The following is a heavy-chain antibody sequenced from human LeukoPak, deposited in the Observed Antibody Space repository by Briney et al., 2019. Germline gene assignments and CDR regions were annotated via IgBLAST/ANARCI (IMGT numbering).Heavy chain of an antibody. Sequence: ASVKLSCKASGDTFTNSAISWVRQAPGQGLEYMGGIIPMFGTPNYAQKFQGRVTITADESTSTAYMELSSLRSEDTAVYYCASKLLWFGELVEYYFDYWGQGTLVTVSS. CDR1: GDTFTNSA. CDR3: ASKLLWFGELVEYYFDY. J-gene: IGHJ4*02. D-gene: IGHD3-10*01. CDR2: IIPMFGTP. V-gene: IGHV1-69*13.